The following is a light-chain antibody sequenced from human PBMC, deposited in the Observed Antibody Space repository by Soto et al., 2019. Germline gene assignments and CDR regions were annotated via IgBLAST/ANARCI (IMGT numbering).Light chain of an antibody. J-gene: IGKJ1*01. CDR1: QSVSNNY. Sequence: IVLTQSPGTLSLSTLEIATLSCRASQSVSNNYLAWYQQKPGQAPRLLIYSASNRATSIPDRFSGSGSGTDFTLTISRLEAEDFAVYCCQQYGSSGTFGQGTKVDI. CDR3: QQYGSSGT. V-gene: IGKV3-20*01. CDR2: SAS.